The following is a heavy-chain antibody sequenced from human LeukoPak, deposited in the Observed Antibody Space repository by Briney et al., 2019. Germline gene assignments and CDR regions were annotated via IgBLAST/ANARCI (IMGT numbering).Heavy chain of an antibody. J-gene: IGHJ4*02. Sequence: GGSLRLSCAASGFTFSSYAMSWVRQAPGKGLEWVSGISGSGGSTYYADSVKGRFTISRDNSKNTLYLQMNSLRAEDTAVYYCAKDLSRQFLITSPMYYFDYWGQGTLVTVSS. D-gene: IGHD1-14*01. CDR3: AKDLSRQFLITSPMYYFDY. CDR2: ISGSGGST. CDR1: GFTFSSYA. V-gene: IGHV3-23*01.